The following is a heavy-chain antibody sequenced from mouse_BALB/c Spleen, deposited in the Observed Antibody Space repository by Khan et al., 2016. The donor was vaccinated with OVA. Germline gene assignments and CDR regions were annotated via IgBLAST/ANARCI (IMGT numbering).Heavy chain of an antibody. CDR2: ISYSGST. CDR1: GYSITSGYG. CDR3: ARKARIKY. D-gene: IGHD3-2*02. V-gene: IGHV3-2*02. Sequence: QLEESGPGLVKPSQSLSLTCTVTGYSITSGYGWNWIRQFPGNKLEWMGYISYSGSTNYNPSLKSRISITRDTSKNQFFLQLNSVTTEDTATYYCARKARIKYWGQGTTLTVSS. J-gene: IGHJ2*01.